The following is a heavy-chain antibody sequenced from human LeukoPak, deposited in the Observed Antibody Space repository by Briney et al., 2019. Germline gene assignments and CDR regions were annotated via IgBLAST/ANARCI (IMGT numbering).Heavy chain of an antibody. V-gene: IGHV1-18*01. Sequence: ASVTVSCKASGYTFTSYGITWVRQAPGQGLEWMGWISTYNGNTNYAQNLQDRLTMTTDASTSTTYMELRSLRSDDTAVYYCARDRSMVRGESGYWGQGTLVTGSS. CDR3: ARDRSMVRGESGY. D-gene: IGHD3-10*01. CDR1: GYTFTSYG. J-gene: IGHJ4*02. CDR2: ISTYNGNT.